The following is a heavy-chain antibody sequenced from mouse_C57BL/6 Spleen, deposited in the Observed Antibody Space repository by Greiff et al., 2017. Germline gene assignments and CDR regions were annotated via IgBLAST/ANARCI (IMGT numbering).Heavy chain of an antibody. V-gene: IGHV14-2*01. CDR1: GFNIKDYY. Sequence: EVQLQQSGAELVKPGASVKLSCTASGFNIKDYYMPWVKQRTEQGLEWIGRIDPEDGETKYAPKFQGKATITADTSTITAYQQLSSLSSGVTAFYYGAVTTVTPNWGQGTTLTVSA. J-gene: IGHJ2*01. CDR3: AVTTVTPN. D-gene: IGHD1-1*01. CDR2: IDPEDGET.